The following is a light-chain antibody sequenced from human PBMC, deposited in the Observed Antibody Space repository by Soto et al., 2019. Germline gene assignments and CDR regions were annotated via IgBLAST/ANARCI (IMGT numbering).Light chain of an antibody. CDR1: QGIGTN. CDR3: QQYNEYPLT. J-gene: IGKJ4*01. V-gene: IGKV1-16*02. Sequence: DTQMTQSPSLLSASVGDRITITCRESQGIGTNLAWFQQRPGKAPKSLLYDVSTLHMGFSSKFSGGKSGRDFTLTISDLQPEDFGTYYCQQYNEYPLTFGGGTKVQIK. CDR2: DVS.